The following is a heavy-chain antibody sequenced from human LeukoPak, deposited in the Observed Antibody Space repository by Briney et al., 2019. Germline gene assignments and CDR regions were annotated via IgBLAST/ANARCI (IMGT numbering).Heavy chain of an antibody. J-gene: IGHJ4*01. D-gene: IGHD1-26*01. Sequence: PGGSLRLSCAASGFTFSDYYMSWIRQAPGKGLEWVSYISSSGSTIYYADSVKGRFTISRDNTKNSLYLQMNSLRADDTAVYYCASIGSYYYFDYWGPGTLVTVSS. CDR2: ISSSGSTI. CDR1: GFTFSDYY. V-gene: IGHV3-11*01. CDR3: ASIGSYYYFDY.